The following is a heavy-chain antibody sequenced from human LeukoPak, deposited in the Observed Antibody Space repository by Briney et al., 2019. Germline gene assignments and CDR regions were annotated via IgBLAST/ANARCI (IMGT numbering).Heavy chain of an antibody. J-gene: IGHJ4*02. D-gene: IGHD5-12*01. CDR3: ARLGYSAYPSGEFDY. CDR1: GYNFTKYW. CDR2: IYPGDSDS. Sequence: GESPKISCKGSGYNFTKYWIGWVRQMPGKGLEWMGIIYPGDSDSRYSPSFQGQVTISADKSVTTAYLQWSSLKASDTAIYYCARLGYSAYPSGEFDYWGQGTQVTVSS. V-gene: IGHV5-51*01.